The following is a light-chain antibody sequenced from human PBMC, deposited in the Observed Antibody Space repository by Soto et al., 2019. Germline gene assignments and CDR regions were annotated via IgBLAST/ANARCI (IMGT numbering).Light chain of an antibody. Sequence: QSALTQPPSASGSPGQSVTIFCTGTSSDVGAYNYVSWYRQHPGKAPKLLIFEVNSRPSGVPDRFSGSKSGNTASLTVSGLQAEDESHYYCSSYAGSNTWVFGGGTKVTVL. CDR1: SSDVGAYNY. J-gene: IGLJ3*02. CDR3: SSYAGSNTWV. V-gene: IGLV2-8*01. CDR2: EVN.